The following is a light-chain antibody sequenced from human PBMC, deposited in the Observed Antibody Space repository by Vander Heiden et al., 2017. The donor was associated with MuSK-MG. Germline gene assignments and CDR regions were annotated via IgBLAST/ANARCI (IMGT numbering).Light chain of an antibody. CDR2: DVS. J-gene: IGLJ2*01. V-gene: IGLV2-14*03. Sequence: QPALTQPASVSGPPGQSNTISCSGTSSDVGGYNYVSWYQQHPGKAPKLRIYDVSSRPSGIAKRFAGSKSGNTASLPISGLQAEDEADYYCRSYTSSSTDVVFGGGTKLTVL. CDR3: RSYTSSSTDVV. CDR1: SSDVGGYNY.